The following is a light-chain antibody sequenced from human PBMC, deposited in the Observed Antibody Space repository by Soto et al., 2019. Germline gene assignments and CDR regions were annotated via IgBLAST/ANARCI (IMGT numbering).Light chain of an antibody. V-gene: IGKV1-39*01. CDR2: VVS. Sequence: DIQLTQSPSSLSASVGDRVTITCRASQTISRNLNWYQQKPGEAPKLLMYVVSSLQGGVPSRFSGSESGTDYTLTISSLQPDDFATYYCQQSYSLPYTVGQGTKLEIK. CDR3: QQSYSLPYT. J-gene: IGKJ2*01. CDR1: QTISRN.